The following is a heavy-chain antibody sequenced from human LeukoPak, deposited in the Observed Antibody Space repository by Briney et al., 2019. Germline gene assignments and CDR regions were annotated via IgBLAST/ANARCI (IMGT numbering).Heavy chain of an antibody. D-gene: IGHD3-3*01. CDR2: INPSGGST. V-gene: IGHV1-46*01. CDR3: ARGPRGITVFGVVPPSPSDYFDY. Sequence: ASVKVSCKASGYTFTSYGISWVRQAPGQGLEWMGIINPSGGSTSYAQKFQGRVTMTRDMSTSTVYMELSSLRSDDTAVYYCARGPRGITVFGVVPPSPSDYFDYWGQGTLVTVSS. CDR1: GYTFTSYG. J-gene: IGHJ4*02.